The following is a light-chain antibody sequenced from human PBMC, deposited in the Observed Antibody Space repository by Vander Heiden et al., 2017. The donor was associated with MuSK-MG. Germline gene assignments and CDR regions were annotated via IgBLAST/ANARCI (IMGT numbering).Light chain of an antibody. CDR1: TSNLGAGFD. CDR3: QSSDTSLGAVV. J-gene: IGLJ2*01. CDR2: GNT. V-gene: IGLV1-40*01. Sequence: QSVLTQPPSVSRAPGQRVTISCTGSTSNLGAGFDVHWYQHLPGTAPKLLMYGNTNRPSGVPDRFSGSKSGTSASLAITGLQPEDEADYYCQSSDTSLGAVVFGGGTKLTVL.